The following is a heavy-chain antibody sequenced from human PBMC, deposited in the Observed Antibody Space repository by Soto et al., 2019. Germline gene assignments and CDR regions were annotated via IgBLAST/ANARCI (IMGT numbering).Heavy chain of an antibody. D-gene: IGHD1-26*01. CDR1: GGTFSSYA. CDR3: AREGGSLVGATTDYYYYDGMDV. Sequence: QVQLVQSGAEVKKPGSSVKVSCKASGGTFSSYAISWVRQAPGQGLEWMGGIIPIFGTANYAQKFQGRVTITADNSTSTADMELSSLRSEDTAVYYCAREGGSLVGATTDYYYYDGMDVWGQGTTVTVSS. J-gene: IGHJ6*02. CDR2: IIPIFGTA. V-gene: IGHV1-69*06.